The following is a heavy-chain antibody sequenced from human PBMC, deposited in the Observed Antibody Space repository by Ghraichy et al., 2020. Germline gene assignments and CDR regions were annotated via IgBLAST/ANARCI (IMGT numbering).Heavy chain of an antibody. CDR1: GFTFSDYY. CDR2: ICSSGTYT. CDR3: ARDHEAYSTSATFDC. V-gene: IGHV3-11*05. J-gene: IGHJ4*02. Sequence: GESLNISCAASGFTFSDYYMSWIRQAPGKGLEWVSYICSSGTYTNYADSVKGRFTISRDNAKNSLFLQMNRLRAEDTAVYYCARDHEAYSTSATFDCWGQGTLVAVSS. D-gene: IGHD6-6*01.